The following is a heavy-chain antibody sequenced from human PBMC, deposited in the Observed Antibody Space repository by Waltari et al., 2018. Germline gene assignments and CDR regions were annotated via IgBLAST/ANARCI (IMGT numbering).Heavy chain of an antibody. Sequence: VQLVESGGGFVQPGGSLGLSCGDSGFNLSTYWMNWVRQGPGKGLVWVSRIDNGDGSGTSYADSVKGRFTISRDNAKNTLYLQMNSLRAEDTGVYYCARDHYYSKDVWGTGTTVTVSS. CDR2: IDNGDGSGT. V-gene: IGHV3-74*01. CDR1: GFNLSTYW. J-gene: IGHJ6*04. CDR3: ARDHYYSKDV.